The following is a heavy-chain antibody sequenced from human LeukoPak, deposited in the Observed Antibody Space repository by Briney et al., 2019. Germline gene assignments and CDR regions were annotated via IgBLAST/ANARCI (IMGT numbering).Heavy chain of an antibody. Sequence: GGSLRLSCAASGFTFSSYGMHWVRQAPGKGLEWVAFIRYDGSDKYYAESVKGRFTISRDNSKNTLYLQMNSLRAGDTAVYYCAKRNGSNYYFDYWGQGTLVTVSS. V-gene: IGHV3-30*02. CDR1: GFTFSSYG. CDR2: IRYDGSDK. J-gene: IGHJ4*02. CDR3: AKRNGSNYYFDY. D-gene: IGHD1-26*01.